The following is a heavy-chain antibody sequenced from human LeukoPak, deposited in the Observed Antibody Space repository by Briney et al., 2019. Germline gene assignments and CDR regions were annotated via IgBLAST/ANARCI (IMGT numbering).Heavy chain of an antibody. V-gene: IGHV3-23*01. CDR2: ISGSGVGT. D-gene: IGHD1-26*01. CDR3: AKSGSYDSNYFDY. Sequence: GGSLRLSCAASGFTFSSYAMSWVRQAPGKGLEWVSVISGSGVGTYYADSVKGRFTISRDNSKNTLYLQMNSLRAEDTAVYYCAKSGSYDSNYFDYWGQGTLVTVSS. J-gene: IGHJ4*02. CDR1: GFTFSSYA.